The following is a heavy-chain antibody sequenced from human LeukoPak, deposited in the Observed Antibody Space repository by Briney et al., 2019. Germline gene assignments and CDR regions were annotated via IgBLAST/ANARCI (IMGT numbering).Heavy chain of an antibody. CDR1: GFTFSSYA. D-gene: IGHD5-12*01. CDR2: ISGSGGST. V-gene: IGHV3-23*01. Sequence: GGSLRLSCAASGFTFSSYAMSWVRQAPGKGLEWVSAISGSGGSTYYADSVKGRFTISRDNSKNTLYLQMNSLRAEDTAVYYCARASNVDIVATPSLDYWGQGTLVTVSS. CDR3: ARASNVDIVATPSLDY. J-gene: IGHJ4*02.